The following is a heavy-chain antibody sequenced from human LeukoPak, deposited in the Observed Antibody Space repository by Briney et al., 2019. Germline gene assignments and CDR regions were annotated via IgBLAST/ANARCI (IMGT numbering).Heavy chain of an antibody. Sequence: GESLKISCKASGYTFTSYWIAWVRQMPGKDLEWMGIIYPGDSDTRYSPSFQGQVTISADKSSNTASLQWSSLKASDTAMYYCARQRDGYSFDYWGQGTLVTVSS. J-gene: IGHJ4*02. CDR2: IYPGDSDT. V-gene: IGHV5-51*01. CDR1: GYTFTSYW. D-gene: IGHD5-24*01. CDR3: ARQRDGYSFDY.